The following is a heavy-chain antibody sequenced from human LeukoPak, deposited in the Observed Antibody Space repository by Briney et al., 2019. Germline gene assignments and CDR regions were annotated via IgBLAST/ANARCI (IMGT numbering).Heavy chain of an antibody. V-gene: IGHV1-18*01. Sequence: ASVKVSCKASGYTFTSYGISWVRQAPGQGLEWMGWISAYNGNTNHAQKLQGRVTMTTDTSTSTAYMELRSLRSDDTAVYYCARDPGRDSSGYYYTYYYYGMDVWGQGTTVTVSS. CDR1: GYTFTSYG. D-gene: IGHD3-22*01. CDR3: ARDPGRDSSGYYYTYYYYGMDV. J-gene: IGHJ6*02. CDR2: ISAYNGNT.